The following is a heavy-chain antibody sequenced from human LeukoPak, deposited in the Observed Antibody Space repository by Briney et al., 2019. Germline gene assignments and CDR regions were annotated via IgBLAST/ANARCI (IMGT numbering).Heavy chain of an antibody. CDR1: GSYW. V-gene: IGHV3-23*01. D-gene: IGHD6-6*01. Sequence: GGSLRLSCAASGSYWMHWVRQAPGKGLEWVSGITGSGGSTYYADSVRGRFTISRDNSKNTLNPQMNRLRAEDSAVYYCAKSRSLEYSSSSDFWGQGTLVTVSS. J-gene: IGHJ4*02. CDR2: ITGSGGST. CDR3: AKSRSLEYSSSSDF.